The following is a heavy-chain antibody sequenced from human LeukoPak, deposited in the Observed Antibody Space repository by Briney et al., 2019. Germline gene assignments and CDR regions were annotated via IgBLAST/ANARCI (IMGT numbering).Heavy chain of an antibody. J-gene: IGHJ4*02. CDR1: GVSFSGYY. Sequence: SETLSLTCAVYGVSFSGYYWCWIRQPPGKGLEWIGEINHSGSTNYNPSLKSRVTISVDTSKNQFSMKLSSVTAADTAVYYCARENKEWELLFDYWGQGTLVTVSS. CDR2: INHSGST. D-gene: IGHD1-26*01. V-gene: IGHV4-34*01. CDR3: ARENKEWELLFDY.